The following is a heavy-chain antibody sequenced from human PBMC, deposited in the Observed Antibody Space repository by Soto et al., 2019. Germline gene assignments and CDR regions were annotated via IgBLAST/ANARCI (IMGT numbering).Heavy chain of an antibody. CDR3: ATLPPRIVVALLPIPT. Sequence: QVQLRQSGPGLVKTSGTLSLTCVVSGGSISSTNWWTWVRQPPGKRLEWIGEIYHNGSPTYSPSLRGRATISVDKSTNPFSLRLRSVTAADTAVYYCATLPPRIVVALLPIPTWGQGILVTVSS. CDR2: IYHNGSP. CDR1: GGSISSTNW. J-gene: IGHJ5*02. D-gene: IGHD2-21*01. V-gene: IGHV4-4*02.